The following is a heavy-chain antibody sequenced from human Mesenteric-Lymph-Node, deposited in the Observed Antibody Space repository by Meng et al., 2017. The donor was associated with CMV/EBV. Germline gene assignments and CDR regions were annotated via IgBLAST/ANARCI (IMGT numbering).Heavy chain of an antibody. V-gene: IGHV3-21*01. CDR2: INRASGFK. CDR3: PIHYYGSGSYR. J-gene: IGHJ4*02. Sequence: GESLKISCAASGFIFSSYSMNWVRQAPGRGLEWVASINRASGFKYYADSVKGRFTVSRDNAKNSLYLQLNSLRVEDSAVYYCPIHYYGSGSYRWGQGTLVTVSS. D-gene: IGHD3-10*01. CDR1: GFIFSSYS.